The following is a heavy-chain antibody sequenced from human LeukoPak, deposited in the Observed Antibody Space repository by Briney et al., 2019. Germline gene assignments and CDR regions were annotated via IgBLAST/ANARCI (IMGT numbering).Heavy chain of an antibody. J-gene: IGHJ6*02. D-gene: IGHD3-9*01. Sequence: SEILSLTCTVSGASIIRSYWSWIRQPPGEGLEWIGYIYHSGSTNYSPSLKSRVTLSVDTSKNQFSLKVSSVTAADTAVYYCARIDSAYYYGMDVWGQGTTVTVSS. CDR2: IYHSGST. V-gene: IGHV4-59*01. CDR1: GASIIRSY. CDR3: ARIDSAYYYGMDV.